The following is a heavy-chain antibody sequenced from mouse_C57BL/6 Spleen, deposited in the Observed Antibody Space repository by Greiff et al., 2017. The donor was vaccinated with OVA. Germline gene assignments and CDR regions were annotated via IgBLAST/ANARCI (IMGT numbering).Heavy chain of an antibody. V-gene: IGHV1-80*01. CDR2: IYPGDGDT. Sequence: QVQLKQSGAELVKPGASVKISCKASGYAFSSYWMNWVKQRPGQGLEWIGQIYPGDGDTNYNGKFKGKATLTADKSSSTAYMQLSSLTSEDSAVYFCARSNYYEFGFAYWGQGTLVTVSA. CDR1: GYAFSSYW. D-gene: IGHD1-1*01. J-gene: IGHJ3*01. CDR3: ARSNYYEFGFAY.